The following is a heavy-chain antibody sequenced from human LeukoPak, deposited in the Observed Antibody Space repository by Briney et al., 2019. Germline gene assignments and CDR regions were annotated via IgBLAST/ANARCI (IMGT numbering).Heavy chain of an antibody. D-gene: IGHD6-19*01. CDR2: IYYSGST. CDR1: GGSISSSSYY. V-gene: IGHV4-39*01. Sequence: PSETLSLTCTVSGGSISSSSYYWGWIRQPPGKGLEWIGSIYYSGSTYYNPSLKSRVTISVDTSKNQFSLKLSSVTAADTAVYYCARGEYSSGWYWDYYFDYWGQGTLVTVSS. CDR3: ARGEYSSGWYWDYYFDY. J-gene: IGHJ4*02.